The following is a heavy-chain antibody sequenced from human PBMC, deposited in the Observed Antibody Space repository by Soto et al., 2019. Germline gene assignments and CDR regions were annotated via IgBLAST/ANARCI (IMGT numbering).Heavy chain of an antibody. Sequence: PGGSLRLSCAASGFTFSMYWKHWVRQVPGKGPEWVSRINDDGSSTNYADSVKGRFTISRDNAKNTLYLQMNDLRAEDTAVYYCTRGPRSTSTGTGAFWGQGTLVTVSS. CDR2: INDDGSST. J-gene: IGHJ4*02. CDR3: TRGPRSTSTGTGAF. D-gene: IGHD1-1*01. CDR1: GFTFSMYW. V-gene: IGHV3-74*01.